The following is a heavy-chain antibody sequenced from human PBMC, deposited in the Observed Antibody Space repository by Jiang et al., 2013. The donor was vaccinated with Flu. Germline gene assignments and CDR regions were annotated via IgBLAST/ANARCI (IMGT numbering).Heavy chain of an antibody. CDR1: GGTFSSYA. CDR3: ASPKGPVGEDPFPFDY. J-gene: IGHJ4*02. CDR2: IIPILGIA. Sequence: GAEVKKPGSSVKVSCKASGGTFSSYAISWVRQAPGQGLEWMGRIIPILGIANYAQKFQGRVTITADKSTSTAYMELSSLRSEDTAVYYCASPKGPVGEDPFPFDYWGRGTLVTVSS. D-gene: IGHD1-26*01. V-gene: IGHV1-69*04.